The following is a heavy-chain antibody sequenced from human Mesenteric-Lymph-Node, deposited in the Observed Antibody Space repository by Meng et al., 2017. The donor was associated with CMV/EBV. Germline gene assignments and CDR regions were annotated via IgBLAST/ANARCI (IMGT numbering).Heavy chain of an antibody. D-gene: IGHD6-13*01. CDR3: ASPRADSSTTTLDY. CDR2: IIPIFGTA. J-gene: IGHJ4*02. Sequence: SVKVSCKASGYSLIGYYLHWVRQAPGQGLEWMGGIIPIFGTANYAQKFQGRVTITTDESTSTAYMELSSLRSEDTAVYYCASPRADSSTTTLDYWGQGTLVTVSS. CDR1: GYSLIGYY. V-gene: IGHV1-69*05.